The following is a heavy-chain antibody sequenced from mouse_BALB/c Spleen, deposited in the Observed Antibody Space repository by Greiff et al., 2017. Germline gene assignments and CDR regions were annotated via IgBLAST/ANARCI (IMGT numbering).Heavy chain of an antibody. Sequence: EVMLVESGGGLVQPGGSLKLSCAASGFTFSSYTMSWVRQTPEKRLEWVAYISNGGGSTYYPDTVKGRFTISRDNAKNTLYLQMSSLKSEDTAMYYCARHDYYGSSYYFDYWGQGTTLTVSS. CDR2: ISNGGGST. D-gene: IGHD1-1*01. CDR1: GFTFSSYT. J-gene: IGHJ2*01. V-gene: IGHV5-12-2*01. CDR3: ARHDYYGSSYYFDY.